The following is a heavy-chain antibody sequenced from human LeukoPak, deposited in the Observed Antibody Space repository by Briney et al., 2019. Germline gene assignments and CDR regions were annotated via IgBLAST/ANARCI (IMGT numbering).Heavy chain of an antibody. CDR2: INPNSGGT. CDR3: ARGLAYYYDSSGYFNWFDP. J-gene: IGHJ5*02. V-gene: IGHV1-2*06. Sequence: GASVKVSCKAFGYTFTGYYMHWVRQAPGQGLEWMGRINPNSGGTNYAQKFQGRVTMTRDTSISTAYMELSRLRSDDTAVYYCARGLAYYYDSSGYFNWFDPWGQGTLVTVSS. D-gene: IGHD3-22*01. CDR1: GYTFTGYY.